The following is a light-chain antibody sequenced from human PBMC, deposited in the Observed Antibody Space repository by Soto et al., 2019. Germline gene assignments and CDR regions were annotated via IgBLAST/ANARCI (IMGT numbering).Light chain of an antibody. CDR3: QHYNNWPPYT. CDR2: DAS. Sequence: EIVMTQPPATLSVSPGERVTLSWMASQSVSSYLAWYQQKPGQAPRLLIYDASTRATGIPARFSGSGSGTEFTLAISSLQSEDFAVYYCQHYNNWPPYTFGQGTKVDI. J-gene: IGKJ2*01. CDR1: QSVSSY. V-gene: IGKV3-15*01.